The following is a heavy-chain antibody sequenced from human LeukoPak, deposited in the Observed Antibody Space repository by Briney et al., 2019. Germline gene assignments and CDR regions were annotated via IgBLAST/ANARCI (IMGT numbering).Heavy chain of an antibody. Sequence: SETLSLTCAVSGGSISSSNWWSWVRQSPGKGLEWIGEINHSGSTNYNPSLKSRVTISVDTSKNQFSLKLSSVTAADTAVYYCARNPIAAAGKGDYWGQGTLVTVSS. V-gene: IGHV4-4*02. J-gene: IGHJ4*02. CDR3: ARNPIAAAGKGDY. CDR1: GGSISSSNW. CDR2: INHSGST. D-gene: IGHD6-13*01.